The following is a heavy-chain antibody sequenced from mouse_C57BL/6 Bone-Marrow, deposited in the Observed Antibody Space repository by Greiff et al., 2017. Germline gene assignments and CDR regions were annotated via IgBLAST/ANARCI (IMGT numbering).Heavy chain of an antibody. D-gene: IGHD4-1*01. V-gene: IGHV5-4*01. CDR3: AGDRWDGYYFDY. CDR2: ISDGGSYT. CDR1: GFTFSSYA. J-gene: IGHJ2*01. Sequence: EVQVVESGGGLVKPGGSLELSCAASGFTFSSYAMSWVRQTPEKRLEWVATISDGGSYTYYPDNVKGRFTISRDNAKNNLYLQMSHLKSEDTAMYYCAGDRWDGYYFDYWGQGTTLTVSS.